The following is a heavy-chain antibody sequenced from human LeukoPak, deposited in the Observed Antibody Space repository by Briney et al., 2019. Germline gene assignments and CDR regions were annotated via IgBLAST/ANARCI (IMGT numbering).Heavy chain of an antibody. CDR3: ARDLLTVIGNYYMDA. Sequence: SETLSLTCTVSGGSISSYYWSWIRLPAGKGLEWFGRIYTTGDTNYNPSLKSRLTMSIDTSRNQFSLKLSSVAAADTAVYYCARDLLTVIGNYYMDAWAKGPRSPSP. CDR2: IYTTGDT. J-gene: IGHJ6*03. CDR1: GGSISSYY. D-gene: IGHD3-22*01. V-gene: IGHV4-4*07.